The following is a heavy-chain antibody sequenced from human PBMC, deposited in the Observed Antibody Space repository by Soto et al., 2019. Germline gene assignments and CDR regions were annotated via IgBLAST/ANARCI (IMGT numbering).Heavy chain of an antibody. CDR1: GGSLSSSSYY. V-gene: IGHV4-39*01. D-gene: IGHD6-6*01. CDR3: ARWGSYSSSPGTDY. Sequence: SETLSLTCTVSGGSLSSSSYYWGWVRQPPGKGLEWIGSIYYSGSTYYNPSLKSRVTISVDTSKNQFSLKLSSVTAADTAVYYCARWGSYSSSPGTDYWGQGTLVTVSS. J-gene: IGHJ4*02. CDR2: IYYSGST.